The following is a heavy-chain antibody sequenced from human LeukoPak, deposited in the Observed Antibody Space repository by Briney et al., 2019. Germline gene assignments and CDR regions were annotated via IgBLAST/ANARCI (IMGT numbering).Heavy chain of an antibody. Sequence: SETLTLTCSVSGSSMNLYSWNWIRQSPGKGLEWIAYMYYSGTTNYNPSLENRAAISLDLSRHQFSLRLNSVTAADTAVYYCARGASSDGGDYWGQGTLVTVSS. CDR3: ARGASSDGGDY. V-gene: IGHV4-59*12. D-gene: IGHD2-21*02. CDR2: MYYSGTT. J-gene: IGHJ4*02. CDR1: GSSMNLYS.